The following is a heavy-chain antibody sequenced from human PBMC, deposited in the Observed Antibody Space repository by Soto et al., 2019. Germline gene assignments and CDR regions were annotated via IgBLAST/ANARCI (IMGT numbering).Heavy chain of an antibody. CDR2: ISGSGGST. Sequence: GGSLRLSCAVPGLTFSSYAMSWVRQAPGKGLEWVSSISGSGGSTYYADSVKGRFTISRDNSKNTLYLQMNSLRAEDTAVYYCAKEGRITMIVVVIPDAFDIWGQGTMVTVSS. J-gene: IGHJ3*02. V-gene: IGHV3-23*01. D-gene: IGHD3-22*01. CDR3: AKEGRITMIVVVIPDAFDI. CDR1: GLTFSSYA.